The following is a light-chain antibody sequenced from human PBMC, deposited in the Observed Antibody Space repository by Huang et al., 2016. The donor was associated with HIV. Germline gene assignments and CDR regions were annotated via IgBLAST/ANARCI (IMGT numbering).Light chain of an antibody. J-gene: IGKJ4*01. CDR3: QQYDNWPLT. CDR1: QSVSTS. V-gene: IGKV3-15*01. Sequence: EVVMTQSPATLSVSPGERATLSCRASQSVSTSLAWYQQKPGPPPSRLIDGASTRATGIPARFGGSGSETEFTLKISSLQSEDFAVYYCQQYDNWPLTFGGGTKVEIK. CDR2: GAS.